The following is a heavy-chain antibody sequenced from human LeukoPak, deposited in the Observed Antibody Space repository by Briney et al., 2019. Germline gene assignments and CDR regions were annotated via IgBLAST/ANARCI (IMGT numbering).Heavy chain of an antibody. CDR1: GFTFSDSY. CDR2: ISYSGRTI. V-gene: IGHV3-11*01. CDR3: ASSYDSSGFSDY. Sequence: NSGGSLRLSCAVSGFTFSDSYMTWIRQAPGKGPEWVSYISYSGRTIYYADSVKGRFTISRDNAKNSLYLQMNSLRPEDTAVYYCASSYDSSGFSDYWGQGTLVTVSS. J-gene: IGHJ4*02. D-gene: IGHD3-22*01.